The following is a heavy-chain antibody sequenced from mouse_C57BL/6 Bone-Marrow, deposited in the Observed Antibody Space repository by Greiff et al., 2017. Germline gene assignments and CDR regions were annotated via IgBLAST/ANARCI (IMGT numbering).Heavy chain of an antibody. Sequence: QVQLQQPGAELVKPGASVKMSCKASGYTFTSYWITWVKQRPGQGLEWIGDIYPGSGSTNYNEKFKSKATLTVDTSSSTAYMQLSSLTSEDSAVYYCASIYYDYDVRFAYWGQGTLVTVSA. CDR2: IYPGSGST. D-gene: IGHD2-4*01. V-gene: IGHV1-55*01. CDR1: GYTFTSYW. CDR3: ASIYYDYDVRFAY. J-gene: IGHJ3*01.